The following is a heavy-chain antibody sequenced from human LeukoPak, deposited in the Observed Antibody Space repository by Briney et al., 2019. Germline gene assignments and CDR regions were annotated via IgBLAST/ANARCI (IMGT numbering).Heavy chain of an antibody. CDR2: LYYSGST. D-gene: IGHD3-10*01. Sequence: TSETLSLTCSVSGGSISSYYWSWIRQPPGKGLEWIGSLYYSGSTNYNPSLECRVTISPATSGNRFSLKLTSVTAADTAIYYCARLGYGSGSYFHWYFDLWGRGTLATVSS. CDR1: GGSISSYY. J-gene: IGHJ2*01. CDR3: ARLGYGSGSYFHWYFDL. V-gene: IGHV4-59*08.